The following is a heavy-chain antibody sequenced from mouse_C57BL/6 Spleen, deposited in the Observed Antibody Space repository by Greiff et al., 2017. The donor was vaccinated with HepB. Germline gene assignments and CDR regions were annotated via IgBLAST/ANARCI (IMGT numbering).Heavy chain of an antibody. Sequence: DVMLVESGEGLVKPGGSLKLSCAASGFTFSSYAMSWVRQTPEKRLEWVAYISSGGDYIYYADTVKGRFTISRDNARNTLYLQMSSLKSEDTAMYYCTRGANYDAMDYWGQGTSVTVSS. V-gene: IGHV5-9-1*02. J-gene: IGHJ4*01. CDR2: ISSGGDYI. CDR1: GFTFSSYA. CDR3: TRGANYDAMDY.